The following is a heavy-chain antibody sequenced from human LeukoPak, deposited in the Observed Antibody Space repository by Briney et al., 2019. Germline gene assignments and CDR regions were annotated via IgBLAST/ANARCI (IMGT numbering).Heavy chain of an antibody. CDR2: ISGSGGST. Sequence: PGGSLRLSCAASGFTFTSYAMSWVRQAPGKGLEWVSAISGSGGSTYYADPVKGRFTISRDNSKHTLYLQMNSLRAEDTAVYCCAKYVKMATIPHFYYWGQGNLVTVSS. V-gene: IGHV3-23*01. CDR1: GFTFTSYA. CDR3: AKYVKMATIPHFYY. D-gene: IGHD5-24*01. J-gene: IGHJ4*02.